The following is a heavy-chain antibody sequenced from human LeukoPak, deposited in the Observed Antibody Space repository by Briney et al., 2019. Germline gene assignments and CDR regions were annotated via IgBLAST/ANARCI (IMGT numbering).Heavy chain of an antibody. V-gene: IGHV4-59*01. Sequence: SETLSLTCTVSGGTISSYYWSWIRQPPGKGLEWIGYIYYSGSTNYNPSLKSRVTISVDTSKNQFSLKLSSVTAADTAVYYCARWGGYDYQPAPRSDWFDPWGQGTLVTVSS. J-gene: IGHJ5*02. CDR2: IYYSGST. D-gene: IGHD5-12*01. CDR3: ARWGGYDYQPAPRSDWFDP. CDR1: GGTISSYY.